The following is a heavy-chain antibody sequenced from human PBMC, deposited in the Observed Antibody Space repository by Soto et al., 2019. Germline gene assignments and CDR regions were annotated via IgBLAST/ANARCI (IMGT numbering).Heavy chain of an antibody. CDR2: ISAHNGNT. V-gene: IGHV1-18*01. CDR3: ARGRYGDY. D-gene: IGHD1-1*01. CDR1: GYAFTTYG. J-gene: IGHJ4*02. Sequence: QVHLVQSGAKVKKPGASVKVSCKGSGYAFTTYGITWVRQAPGQGLEWKGWISAHNGNTNYAQDLHARVTVTRATSTSTAYMELRSLRSDDTAVYYCARGRYGDYWGQGALVTVSS.